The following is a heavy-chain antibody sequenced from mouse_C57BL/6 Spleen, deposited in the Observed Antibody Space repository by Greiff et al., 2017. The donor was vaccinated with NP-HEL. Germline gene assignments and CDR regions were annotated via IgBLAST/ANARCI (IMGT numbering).Heavy chain of an antibody. Sequence: VQLQQSGPGLVAPSQSLSITCTVSGFSLTSYGVDWVRQSPGKGLEWLGVIWGVGSTNYNSALKSRLSICKDNSKSQVFLKMNSLQTDDTAMYYCASEGYGGAMDYWGQGTSVTVSS. CDR1: GFSLTSYG. CDR2: IWGVGST. D-gene: IGHD1-1*02. V-gene: IGHV2-6*01. J-gene: IGHJ4*01. CDR3: ASEGYGGAMDY.